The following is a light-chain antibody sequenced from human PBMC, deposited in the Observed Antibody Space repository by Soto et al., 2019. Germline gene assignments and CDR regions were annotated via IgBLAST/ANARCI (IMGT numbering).Light chain of an antibody. CDR3: MQDVELPFT. J-gene: IGKJ4*01. V-gene: IGKV2D-29*01. CDR1: QSLLHRDGKTY. CDR2: EVS. Sequence: DIVMTQTPLSLSVTPGQSASIACKSSQSLLHRDGKTYLYWYLQKPGQPPQLLMYEVSNRFSGVSDRFSDSGSGTDFTLKISRVEAEDVGIYYCMQDVELPFTFGGGTTVEI.